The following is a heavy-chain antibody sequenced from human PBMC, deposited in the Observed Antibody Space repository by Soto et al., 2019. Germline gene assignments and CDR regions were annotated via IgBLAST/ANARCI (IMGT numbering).Heavy chain of an antibody. J-gene: IGHJ4*02. V-gene: IGHV3-30-3*01. CDR1: GFTFSSYA. Sequence: QVQLVESGGGVVQPGRSLRLSCAASGFTFSSYAMHWVRQAPGKGLEWVAVISYDGSNKYYADSVKGRFTISRDNSKNTLSLQMNGLRAEDTAVYYCARDSGGELDYDILTGYYDYWGQGTLVTVSS. CDR3: ARDSGGELDYDILTGYYDY. CDR2: ISYDGSNK. D-gene: IGHD3-9*01.